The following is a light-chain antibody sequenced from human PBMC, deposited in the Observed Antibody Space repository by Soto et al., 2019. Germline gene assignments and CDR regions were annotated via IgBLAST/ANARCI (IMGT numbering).Light chain of an antibody. CDR2: STS. CDR1: QGISNS. J-gene: IGKJ2*01. Sequence: DIQMTQSPSAMAASVGDRVTITCRASQGISNSLAWFQKIPGNVPRRLIYSTSSLQSGVPSSFSGSGSGTEFTLTISSLQPEDSATYYCLQHNSFPYTCGQGTKLEI. CDR3: LQHNSFPYT. V-gene: IGKV1-17*03.